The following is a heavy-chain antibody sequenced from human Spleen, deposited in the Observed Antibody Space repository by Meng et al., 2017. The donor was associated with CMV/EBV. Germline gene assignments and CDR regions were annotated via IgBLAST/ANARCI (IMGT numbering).Heavy chain of an antibody. V-gene: IGHV3-21*01. Sequence: GGSLRLSCAASGFTFSSYSMNWVRQAPGKGLEWVSSISSSSSYIYYADSVRGRFTISRDNAKNSLYLQMNSLRAEDTAVYYCARDHGQHLLYYYGMDVWGQGTTVTVSS. CDR3: ARDHGQHLLYYYGMDV. CDR2: ISSSSSYI. CDR1: GFTFSSYS. D-gene: IGHD6-13*01. J-gene: IGHJ6*02.